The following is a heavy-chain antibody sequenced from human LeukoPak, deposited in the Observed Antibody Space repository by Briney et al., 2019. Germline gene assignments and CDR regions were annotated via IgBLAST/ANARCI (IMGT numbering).Heavy chain of an antibody. V-gene: IGHV4-39*01. Sequence: PSETLSLTCTVSGGSISSSSYYWGWIRQPPGKGLEWIGSIYYSGSTYYNPSLKSRVTISVDTSKNQFSLKLSSETAADTAVYYCARYRGPGYFDLWGRGTLVTVSS. CDR2: IYYSGST. J-gene: IGHJ2*01. CDR1: GGSISSSSYY. D-gene: IGHD3-16*02. CDR3: ARYRGPGYFDL.